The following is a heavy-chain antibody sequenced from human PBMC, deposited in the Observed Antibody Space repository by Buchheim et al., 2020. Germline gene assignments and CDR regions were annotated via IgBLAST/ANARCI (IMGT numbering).Heavy chain of an antibody. V-gene: IGHV3-30*04. CDR1: GFTFSSYA. CDR2: ISYDGSNK. CDR3: ARAVAGTLDY. D-gene: IGHD6-19*01. Sequence: QVQLVESGGGVVQPGRSLRLSCAASGFTFSSYAMHWVRQAPGKGLEWVAVISYDGSNKYYADSVKGRFTISRGNSKNTLYLQMNSLRAEDTAVYYCARAVAGTLDYWGQGTL. J-gene: IGHJ4*02.